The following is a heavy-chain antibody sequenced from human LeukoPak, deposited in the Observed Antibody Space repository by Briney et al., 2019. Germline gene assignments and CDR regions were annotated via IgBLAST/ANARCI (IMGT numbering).Heavy chain of an antibody. J-gene: IGHJ3*02. D-gene: IGHD6-13*01. Sequence: GASVKVSCKASGYTFTNYYVHWVRQAPGQGLEWMGWISAYNGNTNYAQKLQGRVTMTTDTSTSTAYMELRSLRSDDTAVYYCARALYSSSWGDAFDIWGQGTMVTVSS. CDR3: ARALYSSSWGDAFDI. V-gene: IGHV1-18*04. CDR2: ISAYNGNT. CDR1: GYTFTNYY.